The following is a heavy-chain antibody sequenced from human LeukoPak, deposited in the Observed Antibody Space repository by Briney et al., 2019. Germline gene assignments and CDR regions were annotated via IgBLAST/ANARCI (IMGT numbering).Heavy chain of an antibody. CDR1: GFTFSSYW. J-gene: IGHJ4*02. V-gene: IGHV3-74*01. CDR2: INSDGSST. D-gene: IGHD3-16*02. CDR3: ARARYDYVWGSYRHGGFDY. Sequence: GGSLRLSCAASGFTFSSYWMHWVRQAPGKGLVWVSRINSDGSSTSYADSVKGRFTTSRDNAKNTLYLQMNSLRAEDTAVYYCARARYDYVWGSYRHGGFDYWGQGTLVTVSS.